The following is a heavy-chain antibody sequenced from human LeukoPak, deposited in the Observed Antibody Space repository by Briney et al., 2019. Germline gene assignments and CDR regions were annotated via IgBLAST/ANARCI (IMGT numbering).Heavy chain of an antibody. CDR1: GFTFSSYA. J-gene: IGHJ4*02. D-gene: IGHD3-3*01. CDR2: ISGSGGST. V-gene: IGHV3-23*01. CDR3: ATSSSFWSGYYPPYYFDY. Sequence: GGSLRLSCAASGFTFSSYAMSWVRQAPGKGLEWVSAISGSGGSTYYADSVKSRFTISRDNSKNTLYLQMNSLRAEDTAVYYCATSSSFWSGYYPPYYFDYWGQGTLVTVSS.